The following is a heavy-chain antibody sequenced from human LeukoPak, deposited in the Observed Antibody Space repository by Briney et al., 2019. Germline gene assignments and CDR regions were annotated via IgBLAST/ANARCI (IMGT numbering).Heavy chain of an antibody. J-gene: IGHJ4*02. CDR3: ARHGPGAYCSGGSCYWFRYSFDY. CDR2: IYYSGST. D-gene: IGHD2-15*01. CDR1: GGSISSSSYY. Sequence: SETLSLTCSVSGGSISSSSYYWGWIRQPPGKGLEWIGSIYYSGSTYYNPSLKSRVTISVDTSKNQFSLKLSSVTAADTAVYYCARHGPGAYCSGGSCYWFRYSFDYWGQGTLVTVSS. V-gene: IGHV4-39*01.